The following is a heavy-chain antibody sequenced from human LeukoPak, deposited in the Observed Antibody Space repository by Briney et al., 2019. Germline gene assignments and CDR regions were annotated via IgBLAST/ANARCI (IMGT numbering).Heavy chain of an antibody. CDR3: AREGVPGYSYGSFDY. V-gene: IGHV3-11*04. CDR2: ISSSSSTI. CDR1: GFTFSDYY. D-gene: IGHD5-18*01. Sequence: PGGSLRLSCAVSGFTFSDYYMSWIRQAPGKGLEWLSYISSSSSTIYYADSVKGRCTISRDNAKNTLYLQMNSLRAEDTAVYYCAREGVPGYSYGSFDYWGQGTLVTVSS. J-gene: IGHJ4*02.